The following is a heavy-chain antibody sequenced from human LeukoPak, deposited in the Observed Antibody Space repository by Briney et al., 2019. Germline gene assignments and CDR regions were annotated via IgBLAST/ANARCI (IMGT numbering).Heavy chain of an antibody. Sequence: PGGSLRLSCAASGFTFSSYGMHWVRQAPGKGLEWVAVIWYDGSNKYYADSVKGRFTISRDNSKNTLYLQMNSLRAEDTAVYYCARGGRNWNADFDYWGQGTLVTVSS. CDR1: GFTFSSYG. D-gene: IGHD1-20*01. CDR2: IWYDGSNK. CDR3: ARGGRNWNADFDY. J-gene: IGHJ4*02. V-gene: IGHV3-33*08.